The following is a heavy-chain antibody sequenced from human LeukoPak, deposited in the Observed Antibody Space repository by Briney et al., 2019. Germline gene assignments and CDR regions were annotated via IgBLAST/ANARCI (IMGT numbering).Heavy chain of an antibody. D-gene: IGHD1-26*01. J-gene: IGHJ4*02. V-gene: IGHV3-30*18. CDR1: GFTFSSYG. Sequence: GGSLRLSCAASGFTFSSYGMHWVRQAPVKWLEWVAIISYYESDKHYADSVKRRFTISRDNSKHTLYLQMNSLRAEDTAVYYCAKDMGGNYYFGVDYWGRGTLVAVSS. CDR2: ISYYESDK. CDR3: AKDMGGNYYFGVDY.